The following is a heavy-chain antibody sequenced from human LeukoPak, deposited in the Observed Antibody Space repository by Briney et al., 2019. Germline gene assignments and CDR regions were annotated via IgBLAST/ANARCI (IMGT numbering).Heavy chain of an antibody. CDR3: ARSLGEVNAA. D-gene: IGHD3-16*01. V-gene: IGHV3-74*01. Sequence: SGGPLRLSCEAPGFTFISYWMHWVRKAPGKGLVWVSRINSDGSSTSYADSVKGRFTISRDNAKNTLYLQMNCLRAEDTAVYYCARSLGEVNAAWGQGTLVTVSS. CDR1: GFTFISYW. CDR2: INSDGSST. J-gene: IGHJ5*02.